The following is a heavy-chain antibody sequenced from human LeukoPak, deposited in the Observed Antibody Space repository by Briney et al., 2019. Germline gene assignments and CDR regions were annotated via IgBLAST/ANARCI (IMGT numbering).Heavy chain of an antibody. D-gene: IGHD3-9*01. CDR1: GGSISSGGYY. J-gene: IGHJ6*02. CDR2: IYYSGST. V-gene: IGHV4-31*03. Sequence: PSQTLSLTCTVSGGSISSGGYYWSWIRQHPGKGLEWIGYIYYSGSTYYNPSLKSRVTISVDTSKNQFSLKLSSVTAADTAVYYCARDQGYFDWLSPPDYYYGMDVWGQGTTVTVSS. CDR3: ARDQGYFDWLSPPDYYYGMDV.